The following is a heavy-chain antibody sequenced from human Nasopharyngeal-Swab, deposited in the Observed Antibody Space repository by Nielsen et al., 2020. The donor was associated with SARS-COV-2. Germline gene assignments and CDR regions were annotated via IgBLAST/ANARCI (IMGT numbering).Heavy chain of an antibody. CDR1: GDSIAYSTFY. CDR3: VRSSSWYYFDY. Sequence: SETLSLTCTVSGDSIAYSTFYWGWLRQPPGKGLEWIGNIYYNGNTYQNPSLKSRLTLSVDKSKNQFSLQLSSVTAADTAVYYCVRSSSWYYFDYWAQGTQVTVSS. J-gene: IGHJ4*02. D-gene: IGHD6-13*01. CDR2: IYYNGNT. V-gene: IGHV4-39*01.